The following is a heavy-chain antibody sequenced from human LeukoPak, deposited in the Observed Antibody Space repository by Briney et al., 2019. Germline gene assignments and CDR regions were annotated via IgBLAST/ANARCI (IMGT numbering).Heavy chain of an antibody. CDR3: ARALTPCGGDCYSGYYFDY. Sequence: SETPSLTCTVSGGSISSYYWSWIRQPPGKGLEWIGYIYYSGSTNYNPSLKSRVTIPVDTSKNQFSLKLSSVTAADTAVYYCARALTPCGGDCYSGYYFDYWGQGTLVTVSS. D-gene: IGHD2-21*02. CDR2: IYYSGST. V-gene: IGHV4-59*01. CDR1: GGSISSYY. J-gene: IGHJ4*02.